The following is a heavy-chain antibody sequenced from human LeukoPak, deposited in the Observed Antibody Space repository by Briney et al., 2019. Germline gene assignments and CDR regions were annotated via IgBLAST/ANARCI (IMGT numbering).Heavy chain of an antibody. V-gene: IGHV3-49*04. CDR3: TRGVVIRGMSGNWFDP. J-gene: IGHJ5*02. CDR2: IRSRAYGGTT. D-gene: IGHD3-10*01. Sequence: GSLRLSCTASGFTFGDYAMSWVRQAPGKGLEWVGLIRSRAYGGTTDYAASVKGRFTISRDDSKSIVYLQMNSLKTEDRAVYYCTRGVVIRGMSGNWFDPWGQGTLVTVSS. CDR1: GFTFGDYA.